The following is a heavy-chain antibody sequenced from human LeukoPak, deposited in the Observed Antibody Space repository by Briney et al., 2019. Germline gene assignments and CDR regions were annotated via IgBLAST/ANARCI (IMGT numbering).Heavy chain of an antibody. CDR1: GFTFDDYA. CDR3: AKARRAEPRDAFDI. CDR2: ISWNSGSI. D-gene: IGHD6-13*01. V-gene: IGHV3-9*01. J-gene: IGHJ3*02. Sequence: GGSLRLSCAASGFTFDDYAMHWVRQAPGKGLEWVSGISWNSGSIGYADSVKGRFTISRDNANNSLYLQIDSLRAEGTALYYCAKARRAEPRDAFDIWEQGTMVTVS.